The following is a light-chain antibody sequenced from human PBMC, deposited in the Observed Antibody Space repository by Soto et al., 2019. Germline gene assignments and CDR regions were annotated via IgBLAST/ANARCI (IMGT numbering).Light chain of an antibody. CDR1: SGDVGGYNY. CDR2: EVT. CDR3: SSYTNTDTLVV. V-gene: IGLV2-14*01. Sequence: QSALTQPASVSGSPGQSITISCTGSSGDVGGYNYVSWYQQHPGKAPKLIIYEVTNRPSGVSNRFSASKSGNTASLTISGLQAEDEDDYSCSSYTNTDTLVVFGTGTKVTVL. J-gene: IGLJ1*01.